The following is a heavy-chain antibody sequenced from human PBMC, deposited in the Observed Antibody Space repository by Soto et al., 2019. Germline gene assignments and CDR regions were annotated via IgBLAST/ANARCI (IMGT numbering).Heavy chain of an antibody. CDR1: GYTFTNND. V-gene: IGHV1-8*01. CDR3: ARMASFGSLNWFDP. CDR2: MNPGSGDT. D-gene: IGHD5-18*01. J-gene: IGHJ5*02. Sequence: ASVKVPCKASGYTFTNNDVTWVRQATGQGLEWMGWMNPGSGDTGYAQKFQGRVTMIRNISIATAYMELSSLRSEDTAIYYCARMASFGSLNWFDPWGQGTLVTVSS.